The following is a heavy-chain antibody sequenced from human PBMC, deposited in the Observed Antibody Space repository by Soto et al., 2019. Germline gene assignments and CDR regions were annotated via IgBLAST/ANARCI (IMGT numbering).Heavy chain of an antibody. Sequence: PSETLSLTCSVSGGSVSNKTYYWSWIRQPPGKRLEWIGYVYYSGTTNYNPSLKSRVTISVDMSKNQFSLRLTSVTAADTAVYYCARVFPSYCGGDCSYFDSWGQGTLVTVSS. J-gene: IGHJ4*02. CDR2: VYYSGTT. CDR1: GGSVSNKTYY. V-gene: IGHV4-61*01. CDR3: ARVFPSYCGGDCSYFDS. D-gene: IGHD2-21*02.